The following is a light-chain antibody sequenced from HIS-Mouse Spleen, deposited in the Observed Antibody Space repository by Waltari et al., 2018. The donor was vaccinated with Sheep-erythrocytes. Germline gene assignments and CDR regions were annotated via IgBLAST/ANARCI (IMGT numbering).Light chain of an antibody. CDR3: MQALQTPRT. J-gene: IGKJ1*01. CDR2: LGS. Sequence: AIQLTQSPSSLSASVGDRVTITCRASQGISSALAWYQQKPGKAPKLLIYLGSNRASGVPDRFSGSGSGTDFTLKISRVEAEDVGVYYCMQALQTPRTFGQGTKVEIK. CDR1: QGISSA. V-gene: IGKV1-13*02.